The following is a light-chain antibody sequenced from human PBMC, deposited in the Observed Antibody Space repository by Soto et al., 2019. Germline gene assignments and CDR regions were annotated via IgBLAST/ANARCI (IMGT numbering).Light chain of an antibody. V-gene: IGLV2-8*01. Sequence: QSVLTQPPSASGSPGQSVTISCTGTSNDVGGYNYVSWYQQHPGKAPKLMIYEVNKRPSGVPDRFSDSKSGNTASLTVSGLQAEDEADYYCSSFAVSNSFVFGTGTKVTVL. CDR3: SSFAVSNSFV. CDR1: SNDVGGYNY. J-gene: IGLJ1*01. CDR2: EVN.